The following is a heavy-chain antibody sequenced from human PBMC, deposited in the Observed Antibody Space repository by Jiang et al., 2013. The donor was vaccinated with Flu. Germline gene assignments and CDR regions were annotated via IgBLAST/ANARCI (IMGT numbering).Heavy chain of an antibody. D-gene: IGHD2-2*01. CDR2: IIPILGIA. CDR3: ARHLSSTNYYYGMDV. J-gene: IGHJ6*02. V-gene: IGHV1-69*04. CDR1: GGTFSSYT. Sequence: SGAEVKKPGSSVKVSCKASGGTFSSYTISWVRQAPGQGLEWMGRIIPILGIANYARKFQGRVTITADKSTSTAYMELSSLRSEDTAAYYCARHLSSTNYYYGMDVWGQGP.